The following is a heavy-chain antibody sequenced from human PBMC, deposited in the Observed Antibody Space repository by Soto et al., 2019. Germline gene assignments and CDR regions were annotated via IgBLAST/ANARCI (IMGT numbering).Heavy chain of an antibody. V-gene: IGHV1-3*01. J-gene: IGHJ4*02. CDR2: INADNGNT. D-gene: IGHD2-21*02. CDR1: GYTFTSYG. Sequence: ASVKVSCKASGYTFTSYGISWVRQAPGQRLEWMGWINADNGNTKYSQKFQGRVTITRYTSASTAYMELSSLRSEDTAVYYCARAWVVVTAPDYWGQGTLVTVSS. CDR3: ARAWVVVTAPDY.